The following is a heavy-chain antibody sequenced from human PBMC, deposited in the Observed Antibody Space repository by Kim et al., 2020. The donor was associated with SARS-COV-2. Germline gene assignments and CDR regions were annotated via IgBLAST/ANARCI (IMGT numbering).Heavy chain of an antibody. CDR1: GYSFTSYD. Sequence: ASVKVSCKASGYSFTSYDINWMRQATGQGLEWMGWVNPYSGNTGYAQRFQGRITMTTDTATRTAYIELSRLRSEDTAVYYCASGPSGWYDYWGQGTLVTVSS. D-gene: IGHD6-19*01. V-gene: IGHV1-8*02. CDR2: VNPYSGNT. CDR3: ASGPSGWYDY. J-gene: IGHJ4*02.